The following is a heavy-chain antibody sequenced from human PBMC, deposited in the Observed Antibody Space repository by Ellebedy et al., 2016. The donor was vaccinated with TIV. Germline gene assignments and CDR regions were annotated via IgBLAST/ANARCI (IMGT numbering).Heavy chain of an antibody. CDR1: GGIFRSYA. CDR3: ARGKYYYDSSGYQGFDY. J-gene: IGHJ4*02. V-gene: IGHV1-69*13. D-gene: IGHD3-22*01. Sequence: ASVKVSCKASGGIFRSYAISWVRQAPGQGLEWMGGIIPLFGSTNYAQKFQGRVTITADESTSTAYMELSSLRSEDTAVYYCARGKYYYDSSGYQGFDYWGQGTLVTVSS. CDR2: IIPLFGST.